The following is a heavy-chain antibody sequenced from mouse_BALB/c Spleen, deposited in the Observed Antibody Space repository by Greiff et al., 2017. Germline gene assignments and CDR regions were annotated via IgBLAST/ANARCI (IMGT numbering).Heavy chain of an antibody. CDR2: ISSGGSYT. Sequence: EVKLMESGGGLVKPGGSLKLSCAASGFTFSSYAMSWVRQSPEKRLEWVAEISSGGSYTYYPDTVTGRFTISRDNAKNTLYLEMSSLRSEDTAMYYGARTYYRYDERAWFAYWGQGTLVTVSA. CDR3: ARTYYRYDERAWFAY. CDR1: GFTFSSYA. J-gene: IGHJ3*01. V-gene: IGHV5-9-4*01. D-gene: IGHD2-14*01.